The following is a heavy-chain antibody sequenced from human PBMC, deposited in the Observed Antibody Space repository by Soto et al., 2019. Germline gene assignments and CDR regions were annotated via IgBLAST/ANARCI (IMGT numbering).Heavy chain of an antibody. V-gene: IGHV1-3*01. D-gene: IGHD3-16*01. Sequence: ASVKVSCKASGYTFTSYAMHWVRQAPGQRLEWMGWINAGNGNTKYSQKFQGRVTITRDTSASTAYMEMSSLRSEDTAVYYCARSLIITFGPSENTPYYYYYYGMDVWGQGTTVTVSS. CDR3: ARSLIITFGPSENTPYYYYYYGMDV. J-gene: IGHJ6*02. CDR1: GYTFTSYA. CDR2: INAGNGNT.